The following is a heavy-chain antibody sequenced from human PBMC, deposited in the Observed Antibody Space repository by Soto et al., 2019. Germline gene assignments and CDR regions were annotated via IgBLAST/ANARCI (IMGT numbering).Heavy chain of an antibody. J-gene: IGHJ4*02. CDR3: ARGLWVGYSSSSYFFS. CDR2: TYYRSKWYN. CDR1: GDSVSSNSAA. Sequence: SPTLSLTCAISGDSVSSNSAAWNWIRQSPSRGLEWLGRTYYRSKWYNDYAVSVKSRITINPDTSKNQFSLQLNSVTPEDTAVYYCARGLWVGYSSSSYFFSWGQGTLVTVSS. V-gene: IGHV6-1*01. D-gene: IGHD6-6*01.